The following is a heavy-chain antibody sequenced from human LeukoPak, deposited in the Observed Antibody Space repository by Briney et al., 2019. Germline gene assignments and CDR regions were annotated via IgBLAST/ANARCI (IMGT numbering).Heavy chain of an antibody. J-gene: IGHJ4*02. CDR3: ARVRSGYDLDFDY. V-gene: IGHV4-38-2*02. CDR2: ISHGGAAHDSVTT. Sequence: PSETLSLTCTVSGDSVSRGYYCGWIRQPPGKGLEWIGSISHGGAAHDSVTTFYNPSLKSRVTISVDTSKNQFSLKLTSVTAADTAVYYCARVRSGYDLDFDYWGQGTLVTVSS. D-gene: IGHD5-12*01. CDR1: GDSVSRGYY.